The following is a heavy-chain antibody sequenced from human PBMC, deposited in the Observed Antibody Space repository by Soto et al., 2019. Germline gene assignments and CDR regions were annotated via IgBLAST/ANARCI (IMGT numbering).Heavy chain of an antibody. D-gene: IGHD5-18*01. J-gene: IGHJ6*03. CDR2: IYYSGST. V-gene: IGHV4-39*01. CDR3: ARHQTQLWLSELGPQYYMDV. Sequence: SETLSLTCTVSGGSISSSSYYWGWIRQPPGKGLERIGSIYYSGSTYYNPSLKSRVTISVDTSKNQFSLKLSSVTAADTAVYYCARHQTQLWLSELGPQYYMDVWGKGTTVTVSS. CDR1: GGSISSSSYY.